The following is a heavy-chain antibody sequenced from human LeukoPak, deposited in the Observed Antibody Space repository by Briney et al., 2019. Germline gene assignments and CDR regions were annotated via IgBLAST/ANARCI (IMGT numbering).Heavy chain of an antibody. J-gene: IGHJ4*02. CDR3: ARARDGYIFDY. V-gene: IGHV4-59*01. CDR1: GGSISSYY. D-gene: IGHD5-24*01. Sequence: SETLSLTCTVSGGSISSYYWSWIRQPPGKGLEWIGYICYSGSTNYNPSLKSRVTISVDTSKNQFSLKLSSVTAADTAVYYCARARDGYIFDYWGQGTLVTVSS. CDR2: ICYSGST.